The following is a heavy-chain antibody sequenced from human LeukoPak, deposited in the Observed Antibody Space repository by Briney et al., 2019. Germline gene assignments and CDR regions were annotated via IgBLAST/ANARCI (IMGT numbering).Heavy chain of an antibody. J-gene: IGHJ4*02. Sequence: KPSETLSLTCTVSGGSISSYYWSWIRQPPGKGREWIGYIYYSGSTNYNPSLKSRVTISLDTSKNQFSLRLSSVTAADTAVYYCARESLESSLHYWGQGTLVTVSS. CDR1: GGSISSYY. CDR2: IYYSGST. D-gene: IGHD3-3*01. CDR3: ARESLESSLHY. V-gene: IGHV4-59*01.